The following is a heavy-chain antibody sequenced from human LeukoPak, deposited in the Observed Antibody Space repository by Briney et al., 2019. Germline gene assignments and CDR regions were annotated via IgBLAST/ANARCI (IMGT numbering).Heavy chain of an antibody. CDR3: ARGTYSSGWYGVY. V-gene: IGHV3-21*01. D-gene: IGHD6-19*01. Sequence: GGSLGLSCAASGFTFSSYSMNWVRQAPGKGLEWVSSISSSSSYIYYADSVKGRFTISRDNAKNSLYLQMNSLRAEDTAVYYCARGTYSSGWYGVYWGQGTLVTVSS. CDR1: GFTFSSYS. J-gene: IGHJ4*02. CDR2: ISSSSSYI.